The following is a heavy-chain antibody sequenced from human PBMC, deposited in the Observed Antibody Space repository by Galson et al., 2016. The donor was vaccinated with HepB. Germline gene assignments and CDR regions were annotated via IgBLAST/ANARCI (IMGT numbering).Heavy chain of an antibody. J-gene: IGHJ4*02. Sequence: SLRLSCAASGFTFSSYAMSWVRQAPGKGLEWVSAIRGSGDSTYYADSVKGRFTISRDNSKNTLYLQIDSLRAEDTAVYYCAKAGSGGCYGGNCYATTPFDYWGQGTLVTVSS. V-gene: IGHV3-23*01. CDR1: GFTFSSYA. CDR2: IRGSGDST. D-gene: IGHD2-15*01. CDR3: AKAGSGGCYGGNCYATTPFDY.